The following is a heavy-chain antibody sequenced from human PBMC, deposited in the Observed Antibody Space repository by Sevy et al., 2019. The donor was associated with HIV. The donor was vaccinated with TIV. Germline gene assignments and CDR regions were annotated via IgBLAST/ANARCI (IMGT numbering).Heavy chain of an antibody. CDR2: IDTDGSTT. CDR3: ARVRYNYGHDY. D-gene: IGHD5-18*01. J-gene: IGHJ4*02. V-gene: IGHV3-74*01. CDR1: GFTFSSYW. Sequence: GGSLRLSCAASGFTFSSYWMHWVRQAPGKGLVWVSRIDTDGSTTTYADSVKGRFTISRDTAKNTLYLQMNSLRAEDTAVYYCARVRYNYGHDYWGQGTLVTVSS.